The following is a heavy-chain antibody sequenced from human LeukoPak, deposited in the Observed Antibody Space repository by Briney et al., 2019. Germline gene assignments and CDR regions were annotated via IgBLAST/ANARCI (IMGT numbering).Heavy chain of an antibody. J-gene: IGHJ6*02. CDR1: GFTFSYYA. V-gene: IGHV3-30-3*01. CDR3: AKAAAELSYYYYGMDV. Sequence: PGRSLRLSCAASGFTFSYYAMHWVRQAPGKGLEWVAFISSDGSDKYYADSMKGRFTISRDNSKDTLYLQMTSLRGEDTAVYYCAKAAAELSYYYYGMDVWGQGTTVTVSS. CDR2: ISSDGSDK. D-gene: IGHD1-26*01.